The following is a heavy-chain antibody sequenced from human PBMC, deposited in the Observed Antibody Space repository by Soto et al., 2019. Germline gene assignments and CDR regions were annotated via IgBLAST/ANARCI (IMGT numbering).Heavy chain of an antibody. V-gene: IGHV3-21*01. D-gene: IGHD2-2*01. Sequence: GGSLRLSCAASGFTFSSYSMNWVRQAPGKGLEWVSSISSSSSYIYYADSVKGRFTISRDNAKNSLYLQMNSLRAEDTAVYYCASRGLGYCSSTSCEKYYYYYGMDVWGQGTTVTVSS. J-gene: IGHJ6*02. CDR1: GFTFSSYS. CDR2: ISSSSSYI. CDR3: ASRGLGYCSSTSCEKYYYYYGMDV.